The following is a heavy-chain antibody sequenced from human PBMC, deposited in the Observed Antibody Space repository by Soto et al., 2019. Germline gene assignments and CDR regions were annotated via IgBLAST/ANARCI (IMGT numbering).Heavy chain of an antibody. Sequence: PSETLSLTCTVSGGSISSYYWSWIRQPPGKGLEWIGYIYYSGSTNYNPSLKSRVTISVDTSKNQFSLKLSSVTAADTAVYYCARRYGASFDYWGQGTLVTVST. J-gene: IGHJ4*02. D-gene: IGHD4-17*01. CDR1: GGSISSYY. CDR2: IYYSGST. V-gene: IGHV4-59*01. CDR3: ARRYGASFDY.